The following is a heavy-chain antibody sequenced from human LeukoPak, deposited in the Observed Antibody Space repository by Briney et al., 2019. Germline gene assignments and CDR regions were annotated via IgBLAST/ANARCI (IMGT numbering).Heavy chain of an antibody. CDR3: ARDRITVARGVSPFYYYYMDV. D-gene: IGHD3-10*01. CDR1: GGSISSYY. V-gene: IGHV4-59*01. CDR2: IYKNGSI. Sequence: PSETLSLTCAVSGGSISSYYWSWIRQAPGKGLEWIGHIYKNGSIDYNPSLKSRVTISVDTSKNQFSLKLSSVTAADTAVYYCARDRITVARGVSPFYYYYMDVWGKGTTVTVSS. J-gene: IGHJ6*03.